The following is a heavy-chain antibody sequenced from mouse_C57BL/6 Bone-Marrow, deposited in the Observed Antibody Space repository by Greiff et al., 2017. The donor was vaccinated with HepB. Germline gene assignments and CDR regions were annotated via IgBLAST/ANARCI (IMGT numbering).Heavy chain of an antibody. D-gene: IGHD1-1*01. Sequence: DVMLVESGEGLVKPGGSLKLSCAASGFTFSSYAMSWVRQTPEKRLEWVAYISSGGDYIYYADTVKGRFTISRDNARNTLYLQMSSLKSEDTAMYYCTRDGSLTTVVATGYFDVWGTGTTVTVSS. V-gene: IGHV5-9-1*02. CDR3: TRDGSLTTVVATGYFDV. CDR1: GFTFSSYA. J-gene: IGHJ1*03. CDR2: ISSGGDYI.